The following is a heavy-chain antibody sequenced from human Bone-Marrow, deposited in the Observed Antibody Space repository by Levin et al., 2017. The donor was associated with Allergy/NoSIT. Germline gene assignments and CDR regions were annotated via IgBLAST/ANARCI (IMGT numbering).Heavy chain of an antibody. D-gene: IGHD6-13*01. J-gene: IGHJ4*02. CDR3: ARASDIAAAGTGFDY. CDR1: GYTFTSYG. CDR2: ISAYNGNT. V-gene: IGHV1-18*01. Sequence: ASVKVSCKASGYTFTSYGISWVRQAPGQGLEWMGWISAYNGNTNYAQKLQGRVTMTTDTSTSTAYMELRSLRSDDTAVYYCARASDIAAAGTGFDYWGQGTLVTVSS.